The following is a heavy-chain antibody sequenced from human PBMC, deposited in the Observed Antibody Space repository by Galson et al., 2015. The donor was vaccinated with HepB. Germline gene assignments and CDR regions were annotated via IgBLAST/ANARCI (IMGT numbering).Heavy chain of an antibody. CDR1: GFTFSNAW. V-gene: IGHV3-15*07. CDR3: TTPRTMIVVVSDPNAMDY. CDR2: IKSKTDGGTT. J-gene: IGHJ4*02. D-gene: IGHD3-22*01. Sequence: LRLSCAASGFTFSNAWMNWVRQAPGKGLEWVGRIKSKTDGGTTDYAAPVKGRFTISRDDSKNTLYLQMNSLKTEDTAVYYCTTPRTMIVVVSDPNAMDYWGQGTLVTVSS.